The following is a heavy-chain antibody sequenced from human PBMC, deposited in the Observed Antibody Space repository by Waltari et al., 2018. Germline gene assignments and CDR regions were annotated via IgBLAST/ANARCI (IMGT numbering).Heavy chain of an antibody. CDR2: IIPILGIA. Sequence: QVQLVQSGAEVKKPGSSVKVSCKASGGTFSSYTISWVRQAPGQGLEWMGRIIPILGIANYAQKVQGRVTITADKSTSTAYMELSSLRSEDTAVYYCARGRYCTNGVCYTSYYYGMDVWGQGTTVTVSS. J-gene: IGHJ6*02. D-gene: IGHD2-8*01. CDR1: GGTFSSYT. CDR3: ARGRYCTNGVCYTSYYYGMDV. V-gene: IGHV1-69*02.